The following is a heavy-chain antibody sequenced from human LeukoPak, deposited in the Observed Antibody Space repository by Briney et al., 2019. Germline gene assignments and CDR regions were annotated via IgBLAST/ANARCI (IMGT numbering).Heavy chain of an antibody. V-gene: IGHV3-48*01. Sequence: GGSLRLSCAASGFTFSSYSMNWVRQAPGKGLEWVSYISSSSSTIYYADSVKGRLTFSRDNSKNTLYLQMNSLRVEDTAVYYCTKGSGWTFDYWGQGTLVTVSS. CDR2: ISSSSSTI. CDR3: TKGSGWTFDY. D-gene: IGHD6-19*01. J-gene: IGHJ4*02. CDR1: GFTFSSYS.